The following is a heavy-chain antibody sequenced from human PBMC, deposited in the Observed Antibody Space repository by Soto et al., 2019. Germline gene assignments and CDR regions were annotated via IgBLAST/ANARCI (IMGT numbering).Heavy chain of an antibody. V-gene: IGHV5-51*01. J-gene: IGHJ4*02. Sequence: GESLKISCKGSGYSFTSYWIGWVRQMPGKGLEWMGIIYPGDSDTRYSPSFQGQVTISADKSISTAYLQWSSLKASDTAMYYCERHSIEVAAPFDHWGQGTLVTVSS. CDR1: GYSFTSYW. D-gene: IGHD6-19*01. CDR3: ERHSIEVAAPFDH. CDR2: IYPGDSDT.